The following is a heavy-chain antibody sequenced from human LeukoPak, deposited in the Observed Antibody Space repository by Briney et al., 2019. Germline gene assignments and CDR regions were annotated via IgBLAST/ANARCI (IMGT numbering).Heavy chain of an antibody. V-gene: IGHV3-74*01. CDR3: VPRMSSSSLLDY. D-gene: IGHD6-6*01. CDR2: INSDGSST. Sequence: GGSLRLSCAASGFTFSSYWMHWVRQAPGKGLVWVSRINSDGSSTSYADTVKGRFTISRDNAKNTLYLQMNSLRAEDTAVYYCVPRMSSSSLLDYWGQGTLVTVSS. CDR1: GFTFSSYW. J-gene: IGHJ4*02.